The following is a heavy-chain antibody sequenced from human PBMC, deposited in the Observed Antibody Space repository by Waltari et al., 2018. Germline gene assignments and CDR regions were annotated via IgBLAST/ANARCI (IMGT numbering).Heavy chain of an antibody. CDR1: GGSISSYY. J-gene: IGHJ6*03. CDR2: IYTSGST. V-gene: IGHV4-4*07. CDR3: ARDQAARPYYYYMDV. Sequence: QVQLQESGPGLVKHSETLSLTCTVSGGSISSYYWSWIRQPAGKGLEWIGRIYTSGSTNYNPSLKSRVTMSVDTSKNQFSLKLSSVTAADTAVYYCARDQAARPYYYYMDVWGKGTTVTVSS. D-gene: IGHD6-13*01.